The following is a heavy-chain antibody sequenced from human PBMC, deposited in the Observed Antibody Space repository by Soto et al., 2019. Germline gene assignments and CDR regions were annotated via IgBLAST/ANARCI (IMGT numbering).Heavy chain of an antibody. D-gene: IGHD6-6*01. Sequence: SVKVSCKASGGTFSGSAINWVRQAPGQGLEWMGGIIPIFGTANYGQKFQGRVTIIADESKSTAYMELSSLRNEDTAVYYCARGDSSSSGYYYGMDVWG. CDR1: GGTFSGSA. V-gene: IGHV1-69*13. CDR2: IIPIFGTA. CDR3: ARGDSSSSGYYYGMDV. J-gene: IGHJ6*02.